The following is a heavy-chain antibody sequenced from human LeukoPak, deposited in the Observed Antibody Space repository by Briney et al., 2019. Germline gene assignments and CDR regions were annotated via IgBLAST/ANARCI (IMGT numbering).Heavy chain of an antibody. CDR1: GFTVSSNY. V-gene: IGHV3-53*01. Sequence: GGSLRLSCAASGFTVSSNYMSWVRQAPGKGLEWVSVIYSGGSTYYADSVKGRFTISRDNSKNTLYLQMNSLRAEDTAVYYCARGHSSGWYSRHYYYYMDVWGKGTTVTISS. CDR3: ARGHSSGWYSRHYYYYMDV. J-gene: IGHJ6*03. CDR2: IYSGGST. D-gene: IGHD6-19*01.